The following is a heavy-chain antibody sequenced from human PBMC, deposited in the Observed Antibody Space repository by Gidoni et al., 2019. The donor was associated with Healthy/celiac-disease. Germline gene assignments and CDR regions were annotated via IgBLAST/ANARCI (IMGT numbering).Heavy chain of an antibody. V-gene: IGHV3-53*02. CDR1: GFTVRSNY. D-gene: IGHD4-4*01. J-gene: IGHJ4*02. CDR2: IYSGGST. Sequence: EVQLVETGGGLIQPGGSLRPSCAASGFTVRSNYMSWVRQVPGKGLEWVSFIYSGGSTYYADSVKGRFTISRDNSKNTLYLQMNSLRAEDTAVYYCARDLSTDLVYWGQGTLVTVSS. CDR3: ARDLSTDLVY.